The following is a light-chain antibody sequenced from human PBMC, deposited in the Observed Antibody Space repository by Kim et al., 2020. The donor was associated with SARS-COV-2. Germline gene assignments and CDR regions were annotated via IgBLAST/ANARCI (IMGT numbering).Light chain of an antibody. Sequence: PEPPSTIPCVGLPLSSFNYLSWYQHHPGDAPQLMIYEATKGPSGVSDRFSGSKSGNTATLTVSGLQAEDEADYYCSSDGGSNKLLLFGGGTQLTVL. CDR2: EAT. CDR1: PLSSFNY. V-gene: IGLV2-8*01. CDR3: SSDGGSNKLLL. J-gene: IGLJ2*01.